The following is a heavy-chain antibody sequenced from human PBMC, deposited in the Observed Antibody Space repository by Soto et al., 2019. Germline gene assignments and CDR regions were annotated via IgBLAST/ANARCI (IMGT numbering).Heavy chain of an antibody. CDR2: IYYSGST. D-gene: IGHD3-10*01. CDR3: ARCYYGSGSYTWYFDY. CDR1: GGSISSGGYY. V-gene: IGHV4-31*03. Sequence: SETLSLTCTVSGGSISSGGYYWSWIRQHPGKGLEWIGYIYYSGSTYYNPSLKSRVTISVDTSKNQFSLKLSSVTAADTAVYYCARCYYGSGSYTWYFDYWGQGVMVTVSS. J-gene: IGHJ4*02.